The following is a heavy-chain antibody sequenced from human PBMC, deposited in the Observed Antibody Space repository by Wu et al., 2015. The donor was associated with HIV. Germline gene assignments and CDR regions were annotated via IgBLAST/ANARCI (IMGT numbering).Heavy chain of an antibody. Sequence: QVQLVQSGAEVRKPGASVKVSCVASGYTLSDHFLHWVRRAPGHGLEWLGWTNPQNGFTNFAQDFQDRVTMTSDTSTGTAYMELRSLKSDDTAIYYCARRNSTLVGTVYQYNGMDVWGQGTTVTVPS. CDR2: TNPQNGFT. CDR1: GYTLSDHF. CDR3: ARRNSTLVGTVYQYNGMDV. J-gene: IGHJ6*02. D-gene: IGHD2/OR15-2a*01. V-gene: IGHV1-2*02.